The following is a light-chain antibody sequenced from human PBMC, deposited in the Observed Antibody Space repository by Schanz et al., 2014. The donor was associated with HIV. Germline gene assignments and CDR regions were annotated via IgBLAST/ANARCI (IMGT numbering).Light chain of an antibody. V-gene: IGKV1-5*03. CDR3: QQSYSTPHT. Sequence: DIQMTQSPSTLSASVGDRVTITCRASQSISSWLAWYQQKPGKAPKVLIYKASTLESGVPSRFSGSGSGTDFTLTISSLQPEDFATYYCQQSYSTPHTFGQGTKLEIK. J-gene: IGKJ2*01. CDR1: QSISSW. CDR2: KAS.